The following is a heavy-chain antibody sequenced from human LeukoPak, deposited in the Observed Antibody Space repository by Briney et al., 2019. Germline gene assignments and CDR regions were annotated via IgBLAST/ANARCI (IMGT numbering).Heavy chain of an antibody. J-gene: IGHJ4*02. CDR2: IYYTGTT. V-gene: IGHV4-39*01. CDR3: ARQNSGWRFDY. CDR1: ADSISSSSYY. Sequence: WETLSLTCTVSADSISSSSYYWGWIRQPPGKGLECIGSIYYTGTTYYNPSLKSRLTISVDTSKNQFSLKLSSVTAADTAIYFCARQNSGWRFDYWGQGALVTVSS. D-gene: IGHD6-19*01.